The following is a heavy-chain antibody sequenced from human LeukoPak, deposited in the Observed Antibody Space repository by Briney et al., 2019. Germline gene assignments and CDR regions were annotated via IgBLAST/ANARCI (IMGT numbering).Heavy chain of an antibody. J-gene: IGHJ4*02. CDR3: ARERYYYYDSSGYYYPKHAFDY. CDR2: INPSGGST. D-gene: IGHD3-22*01. CDR1: GYTFTNYY. V-gene: IGHV1-46*01. Sequence: ASVNVSCKTSGYTFTNYYMHWVRQAPGQGLEWMGIINPSGGSTSYAQKFQGRVTMTRDTSISTAYMELSRLRSDDTAVYYCARERYYYYDSSGYYYPKHAFDYWGQGTLVTVSS.